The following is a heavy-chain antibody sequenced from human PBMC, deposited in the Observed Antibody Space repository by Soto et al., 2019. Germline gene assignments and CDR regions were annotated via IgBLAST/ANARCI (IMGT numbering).Heavy chain of an antibody. CDR3: AKGGGLYDSSGYYGTFGY. V-gene: IGHV3-30*18. J-gene: IGHJ4*02. CDR2: ISYDGSNK. Sequence: GGSLRLSCAASGFTFSSYGMHWVRHAPGQGLEWVAVISYDGSNKYYADSVRGRFTISRDNSKNTLYLQMNSLRADDTAVYYCAKGGGLYDSSGYYGTFGYWGQGTLVTVSS. D-gene: IGHD3-22*01. CDR1: GFTFSSYG.